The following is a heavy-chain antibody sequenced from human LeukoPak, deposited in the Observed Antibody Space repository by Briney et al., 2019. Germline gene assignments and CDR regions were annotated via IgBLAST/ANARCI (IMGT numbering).Heavy chain of an antibody. Sequence: SETLSLTCTVSGGSISSGSYYWGWIRQPPGKGLEWIGSIYHSGSTNYNPSLKSRVTISVDKSKNQFSLKLSSVTAADTAVYYCAAGNIVVVPAALESTNWFDPWGQGTLVTVSS. J-gene: IGHJ5*02. CDR3: AAGNIVVVPAALESTNWFDP. CDR2: IYHSGST. D-gene: IGHD2-2*01. CDR1: GGSISSGSYY. V-gene: IGHV4-39*07.